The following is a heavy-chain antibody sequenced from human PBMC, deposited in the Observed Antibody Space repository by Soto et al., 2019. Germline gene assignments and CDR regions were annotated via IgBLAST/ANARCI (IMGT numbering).Heavy chain of an antibody. Sequence: GGSLRLSCAASGFTFSNYAMTWVRQAPGKGLEWVSAISRSGDSTFYADSVKGRFTISRDNSKNTLYLQMSSLRAEDTAVYYCAKGAFAGYYYYGMDVWGQGTTVTVSS. CDR3: AKGAFAGYYYYGMDV. CDR1: GFTFSNYA. J-gene: IGHJ6*02. CDR2: ISRSGDST. V-gene: IGHV3-23*01. D-gene: IGHD3-16*01.